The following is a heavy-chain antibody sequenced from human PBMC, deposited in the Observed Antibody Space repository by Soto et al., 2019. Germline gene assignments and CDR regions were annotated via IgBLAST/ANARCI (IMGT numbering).Heavy chain of an antibody. CDR3: GRISSHGDYAY. V-gene: IGHV4-39*02. D-gene: IGHD4-17*01. Sequence: SSETLSLTCSVSSASLSSSTYYWSWIRQPPGRGPEWIGSIYYSGNTYYKPSLKSRVTISVDTSKNHFSLKLSSVTAADTAVYYCGRISSHGDYAYWGQGTLVTVSS. CDR1: SASLSSSTYY. J-gene: IGHJ4*02. CDR2: IYYSGNT.